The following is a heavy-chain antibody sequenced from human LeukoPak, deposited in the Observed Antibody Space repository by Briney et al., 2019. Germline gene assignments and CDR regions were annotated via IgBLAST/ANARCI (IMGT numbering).Heavy chain of an antibody. V-gene: IGHV3-30*02. CDR1: GFTFSSNG. J-gene: IGHJ4*02. CDR2: IQYDGSKK. CDR3: AKDIGSYYDY. D-gene: IGHD3-10*01. Sequence: GGSPRLSCVAPGFTFSSNGMHWVRQAPGKGLEWVTFIQYDGSKKYYADSVKGRFTISRDNSKNTLYLEMNSLRAEDTAVYYCAKDIGSYYDYWGQGILVTVSS.